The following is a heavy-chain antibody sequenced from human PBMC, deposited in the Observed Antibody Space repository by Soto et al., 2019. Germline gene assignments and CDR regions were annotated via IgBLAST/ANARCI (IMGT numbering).Heavy chain of an antibody. CDR1: GFTFSSYA. V-gene: IGHV3-30-3*01. D-gene: IGHD5-18*01. CDR3: ARDRLFGGYSYGSNYYYGMDV. J-gene: IGHJ6*02. Sequence: PGGSLRLSCAASGFTFSSYAMHWVRQAPGKGLEWVAVISYDGSNKYYADSVKGRFTISRDNSKNTLYLQMNSLRAEDTAVYYCARDRLFGGYSYGSNYYYGMDVWGQGTTVTVSS. CDR2: ISYDGSNK.